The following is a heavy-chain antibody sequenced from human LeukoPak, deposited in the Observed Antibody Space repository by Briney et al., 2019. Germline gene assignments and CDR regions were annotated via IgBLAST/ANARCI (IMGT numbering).Heavy chain of an antibody. Sequence: GGSLRLSCAASEFTVSSNYMSWVRQAPGKGPEWVSVIYSGGSTYYADSVKGRFTISRDNSKNTLYLQMNSLRAEDTAVYYCARPYSSGWYYFDYWGQGTLVTVSS. CDR2: IYSGGST. CDR1: EFTVSSNY. D-gene: IGHD6-19*01. CDR3: ARPYSSGWYYFDY. V-gene: IGHV3-66*01. J-gene: IGHJ4*02.